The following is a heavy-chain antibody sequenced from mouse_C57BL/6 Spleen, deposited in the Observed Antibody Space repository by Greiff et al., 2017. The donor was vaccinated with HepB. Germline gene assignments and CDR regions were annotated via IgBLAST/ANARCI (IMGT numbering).Heavy chain of an antibody. V-gene: IGHV1-15*01. D-gene: IGHD2-2*01. J-gene: IGHJ4*01. Sequence: QVQLQQSGAELVRPGASVTLSCKASGYTFTDYEMHWVKQTPVHGLEWIGAIDPETGGTAYNQKFKGKAILTADKSSSTAYMELRSLTSEDSAVYYCTRGWLRRDAMDYWGQGTSVTVSS. CDR2: IDPETGGT. CDR1: GYTFTDYE. CDR3: TRGWLRRDAMDY.